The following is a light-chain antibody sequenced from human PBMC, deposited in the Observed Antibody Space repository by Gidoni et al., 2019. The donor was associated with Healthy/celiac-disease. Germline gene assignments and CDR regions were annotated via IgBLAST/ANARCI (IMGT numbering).Light chain of an antibody. CDR3: QSYDSSLTI. CDR1: GSNIGAGYD. CDR2: GNS. V-gene: IGLV1-40*01. Sequence: QSALTPPPSVSGAPGQRVTISCTGSGSNIGAGYDVHWYQQLPGTAPKLLIYGNSNRPSGVPDRFSGSKSGTSASLAITGLQAEDEADYYCQSYDSSLTIFGGGTKLTVL. J-gene: IGLJ2*01.